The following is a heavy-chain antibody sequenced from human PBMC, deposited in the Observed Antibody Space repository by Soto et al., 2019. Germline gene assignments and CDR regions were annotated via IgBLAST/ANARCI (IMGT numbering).Heavy chain of an antibody. V-gene: IGHV4-31*03. CDR3: ARGPHSMVRGVPQFDP. CDR1: GGSISSGDYY. J-gene: IGHJ5*02. CDR2: IYYSGRT. Sequence: QVQLQESGPGLVKPSQTLSLTCSVSGGSISSGDYYWTWIRQHPGKGLEWFGYIYYSGRTYDNPSLRSRITLSVDTTKNQFSLKLSSVTAADTAVYYCARGPHSMVRGVPQFDPWGQGTLVTVSS. D-gene: IGHD3-10*01.